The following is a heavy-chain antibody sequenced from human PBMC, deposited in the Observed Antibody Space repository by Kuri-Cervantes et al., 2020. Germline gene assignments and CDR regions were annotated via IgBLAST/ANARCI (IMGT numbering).Heavy chain of an antibody. CDR3: ARGAIAAAGKYCRFDP. D-gene: IGHD6-13*01. CDR1: GGSVSSGSSY. J-gene: IGHJ5*02. V-gene: IGHV4-61*01. Sequence: GSLRLSCTVSGGSVSSGSSYWSWIRQPPGKGLEWIGYVYYSGSTRYNPSLKSRATISVDTSKNQFSLKLSSVTAADTAVYYCARGAIAAAGKYCRFDPWGQGTLVTVSS. CDR2: VYYSGST.